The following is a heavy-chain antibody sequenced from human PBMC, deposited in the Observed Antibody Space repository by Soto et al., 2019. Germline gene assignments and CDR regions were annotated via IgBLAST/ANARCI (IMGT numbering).Heavy chain of an antibody. D-gene: IGHD1-26*01. CDR2: ISHDGSYK. V-gene: IGHV3-30*18. Sequence: GGSLRLSCAASGFSFTTYVMHWVRQAPGKGLEWVAVISHDGSYKYCGDAVKGRFTISRDTSKNAVYLEMNSLRPEDTAVYYCAKGLLAIVGTTLPRDAFNIWGQGTMVTVS. CDR3: AKGLLAIVGTTLPRDAFNI. CDR1: GFSFTTYV. J-gene: IGHJ3*02.